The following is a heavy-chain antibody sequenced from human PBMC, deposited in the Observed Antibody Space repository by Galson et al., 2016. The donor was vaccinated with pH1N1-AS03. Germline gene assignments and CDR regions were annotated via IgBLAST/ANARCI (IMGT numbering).Heavy chain of an antibody. CDR3: ARTQTYDAFWDSYFGD. CDR2: INKDGSEK. V-gene: IGHV3-7*01. CDR1: GFSLSNYW. D-gene: IGHD3-3*01. Sequence: SLRLSCAVSGFSLSNYWMTWVRQAPGKGLEWVANINKDGSEKSYVDSVKGRFTISRDTAKNSVFLQMNSVRVEDTAVYYCARTQTYDAFWDSYFGDWGQGSLVTVSS. J-gene: IGHJ4*02.